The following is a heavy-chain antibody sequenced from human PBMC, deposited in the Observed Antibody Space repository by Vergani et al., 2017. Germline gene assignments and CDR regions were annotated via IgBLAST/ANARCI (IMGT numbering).Heavy chain of an antibody. CDR3: ATPQWGGPRWPYYFDY. CDR2: FDPEDGET. CDR1: GYTFTSYG. D-gene: IGHD6-19*01. Sequence: QVQLVQSGAEVKKPGASVKVSCKASGYTFTSYGISWVRQAPGKGLEWMGGFDPEDGETIYAQKFQGRVTMTEDTSTDTAYMELSSLRSEDTAVYYCATPQWGGPRWPYYFDYWGQGTLVTVSS. J-gene: IGHJ4*02. V-gene: IGHV1-24*01.